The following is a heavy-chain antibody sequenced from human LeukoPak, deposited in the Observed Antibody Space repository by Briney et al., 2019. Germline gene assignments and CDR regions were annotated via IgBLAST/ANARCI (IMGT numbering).Heavy chain of an antibody. V-gene: IGHV3-30-3*01. CDR3: AGDGGDDAFDI. CDR2: ISYDGSNK. D-gene: IGHD2-21*02. J-gene: IGHJ3*02. Sequence: GRSLRLSCAASGFTFSSYAMHWVRQAPGKGLEWVAVISYDGSNKYYADSVKGRFTISRDNSKNTLYLQMNSLRAEDTAVYYCAGDGGDDAFDIWGQGTMVTVSS. CDR1: GFTFSSYA.